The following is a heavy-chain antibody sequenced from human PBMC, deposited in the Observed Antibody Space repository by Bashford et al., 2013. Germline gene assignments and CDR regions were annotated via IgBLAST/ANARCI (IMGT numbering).Heavy chain of an antibody. CDR3: ARDWSSEGEGAWFFDR. J-gene: IGHJ2*01. V-gene: IGHV3-13*04. D-gene: IGHD1-26*01. CDR1: GFTFSSYD. CDR2: IGTAGDT. Sequence: GGSLRLSCAASGFTFSSYDMHWVRQATGKGLEWVSAIGTAGDTYYPGSVKGRFTISRDNSRGTLFLEMNSPRVNDTAVYYCARDWSSEGEGAWFFDRLGPWHPGHRLL.